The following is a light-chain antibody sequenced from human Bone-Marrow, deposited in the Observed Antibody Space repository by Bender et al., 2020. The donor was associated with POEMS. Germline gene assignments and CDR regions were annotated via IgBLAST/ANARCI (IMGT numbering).Light chain of an antibody. CDR2: EVT. J-gene: IGLJ2*01. CDR3: CSYATGDSFA. V-gene: IGLV2-14*01. CDR1: NFDVGGYRY. Sequence: QSALTQPASVSGSPGQSITISCTGTNFDVGGYRYVSWYQQHPGRVPKLMIYEVTNRPSGVSNRFSGSKSGKTASLTISGLQTEDEADYYCCSYATGDSFAFGGGTKVTVL.